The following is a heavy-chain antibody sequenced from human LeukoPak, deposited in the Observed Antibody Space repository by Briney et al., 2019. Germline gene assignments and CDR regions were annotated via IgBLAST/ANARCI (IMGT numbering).Heavy chain of an antibody. CDR2: IYYSGST. Sequence: SETLSLTCTVSGGSISSGDYYWSWIRQPPGKGLEWIGYIYYSGSTYYNPSLKSRVTISVDTSKNQFSLKLSSVTAADTAVYYCARVSDSSGYYSYYFDYWGQGTLVTVSS. J-gene: IGHJ4*02. CDR1: GGSISSGDYY. CDR3: ARVSDSSGYYSYYFDY. D-gene: IGHD3-22*01. V-gene: IGHV4-30-4*01.